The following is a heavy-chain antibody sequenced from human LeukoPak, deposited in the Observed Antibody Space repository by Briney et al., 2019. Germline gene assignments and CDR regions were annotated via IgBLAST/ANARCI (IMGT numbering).Heavy chain of an antibody. CDR3: ARSYYDSSGYLFSN. CDR2: INHSGST. CDR1: GGSFSGYY. Sequence: PSETLSLTCAVYGGSFSGYYWSWIRRPPGKGLEWIGEINHSGSTNYNPSLKSRVTISVDTSKNQFSLKLSSVTAADTAVYYCARSYYDSSGYLFSNWGQGTLVTVSS. D-gene: IGHD3-22*01. V-gene: IGHV4-34*01. J-gene: IGHJ4*02.